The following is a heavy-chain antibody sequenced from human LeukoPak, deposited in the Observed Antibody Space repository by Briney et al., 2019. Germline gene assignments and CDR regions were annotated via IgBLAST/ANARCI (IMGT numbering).Heavy chain of an antibody. V-gene: IGHV7-4-1*02. Sequence: ASVKVSCKASGYTFTSYAMNWVRQAPGQGLEWMGLINTNTGNPTYAQGFTGRFVFSLDTSVSTAYLQISSLKAEDTAVYYCARVESRSWGENWFDPWGQGTLVTVSS. CDR1: GYTFTSYA. CDR3: ARVESRSWGENWFDP. D-gene: IGHD6-6*01. J-gene: IGHJ5*02. CDR2: INTNTGNP.